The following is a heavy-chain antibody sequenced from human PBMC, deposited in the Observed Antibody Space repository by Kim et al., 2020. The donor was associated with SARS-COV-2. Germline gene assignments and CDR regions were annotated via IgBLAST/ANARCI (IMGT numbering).Heavy chain of an antibody. J-gene: IGHJ4*02. D-gene: IGHD1-1*01. V-gene: IGHV4-30-4*01. CDR3: ARDQGGRYVDY. Sequence: SETLSLTCAVSGGSFSSVAYYWSWIRRPPGRGLEWIGYIYYSGSKYFNPSLQSRVTMSVDTSKNQFSLDLSSVTAADTAVYFCARDQGGRYVDYWGQGALVTVSS. CDR1: GGSFSSVAYY. CDR2: IYYSGSK.